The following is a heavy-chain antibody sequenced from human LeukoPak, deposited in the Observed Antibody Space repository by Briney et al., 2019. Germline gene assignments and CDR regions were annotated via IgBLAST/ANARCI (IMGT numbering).Heavy chain of an antibody. V-gene: IGHV3-30*02. J-gene: IGHJ4*02. D-gene: IGHD1-14*01. CDR2: IRYDGSNK. Sequence: GSLRLSCTASGFIFDDYGMHWVRQAPGKGLEWVAFIRYDGSNKYYADSVKGRFTISRDNSKNTLYLQMNSLRAEDTAVYYCAKPEDGYFDYWGQGTLVTVSS. CDR3: AKPEDGYFDY. CDR1: GFIFDDYG.